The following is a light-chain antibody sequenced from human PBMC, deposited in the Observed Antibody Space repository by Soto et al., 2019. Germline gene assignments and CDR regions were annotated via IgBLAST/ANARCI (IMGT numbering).Light chain of an antibody. CDR1: SSDVGGYNY. V-gene: IGLV2-14*01. CDR3: SSYTSSSTRLYV. Sequence: QSALTQPASVSGSPGQSITISCTGTSSDVGGYNYVSWYQQHPGKAPKLMIYDVSNRPSGVSNRFSGSKSGNTDSLTISGLQAKDEADYYCSSYTSSSTRLYVFGTGTKLTVL. J-gene: IGLJ1*01. CDR2: DVS.